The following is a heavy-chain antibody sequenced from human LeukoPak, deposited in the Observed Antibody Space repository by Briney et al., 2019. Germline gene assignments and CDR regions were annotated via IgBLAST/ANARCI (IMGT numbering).Heavy chain of an antibody. D-gene: IGHD6-13*01. CDR2: ISGSGGST. CDR3: AREPSGYSSSWYAFDI. V-gene: IGHV3-23*01. CDR1: GFTFSSYG. Sequence: GGSLRLSCAASGFTFSSYGMSWVRQAPGKGLEWVSAISGSGGSTYYADSVKGRFTISRDNAKNSLYLQMNSLRAEDTAVYYCAREPSGYSSSWYAFDIWGQGTMVTVSS. J-gene: IGHJ3*02.